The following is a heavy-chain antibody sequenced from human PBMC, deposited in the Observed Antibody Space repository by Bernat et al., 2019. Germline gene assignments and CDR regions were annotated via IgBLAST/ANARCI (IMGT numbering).Heavy chain of an antibody. D-gene: IGHD6-19*01. CDR3: ARVELPPTASSSGWGSDAFDI. CDR1: GGSISSSSYY. V-gene: IGHV4-61*01. Sequence: QLQLQESGPGLVKPSETLSLTCTVSGGSISSSSYYWSWIRQPPGKGLEWIGYIYYSGSTNYNPSLKSRVTISVDTSKNQFSLKLSSVTAADTAVYYCARVELPPTASSSGWGSDAFDIWGQGTMVTVSS. CDR2: IYYSGST. J-gene: IGHJ3*02.